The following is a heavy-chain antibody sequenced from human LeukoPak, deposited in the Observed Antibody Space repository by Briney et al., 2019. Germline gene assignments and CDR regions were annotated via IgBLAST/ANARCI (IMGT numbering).Heavy chain of an antibody. CDR3: AKDSTSYYYGLDY. CDR1: GFTFSTYG. Sequence: GGSLRLSCAASGFTFSTYGMHWVRQAPGKGLEWVAVISSDGSNKYYADSVKGRSTISRDNSKNTLFLQMNSLRAEDTAVYYCAKDSTSYYYGLDYWGLGTLVTVSS. CDR2: ISSDGSNK. D-gene: IGHD3-22*01. V-gene: IGHV3-30*18. J-gene: IGHJ4*02.